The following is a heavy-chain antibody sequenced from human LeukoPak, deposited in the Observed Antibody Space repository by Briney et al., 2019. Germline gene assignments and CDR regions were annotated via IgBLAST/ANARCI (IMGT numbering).Heavy chain of an antibody. J-gene: IGHJ4*02. V-gene: IGHV1-46*01. CDR2: INPTGDST. D-gene: IGHD2-2*01. CDR1: GYTFTSYY. CDR3: ARHPSPQLHHFDY. Sequence: ASVKVSCKASGYTFTSYYIHWVRQAPGQGLEWMGIINPTGDSTSYAQKFQARVTMTRDTSTNTVYMELSSLRSEDTAVYYCARHPSPQLHHFDYWGQGTLVTVSS.